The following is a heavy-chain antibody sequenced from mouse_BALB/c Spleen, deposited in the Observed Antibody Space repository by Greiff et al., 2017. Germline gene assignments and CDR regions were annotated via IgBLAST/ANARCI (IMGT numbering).Heavy chain of an antibody. J-gene: IGHJ4*01. CDR2: INPYNGDT. CDR1: GYSFTGYF. V-gene: IGHV1-37*01. Sequence: EVQLVESGPELVKPGASVKISCKASGYSFTGYFMNWVKQSHGKSLEWIGRINPYNGDTFYNQKFKGKATLTVDKSSSTAHMELLSLTSEDSAVYYCGSTMISNYYAMDYWGQGTSVTVSS. CDR3: GSTMISNYYAMDY. D-gene: IGHD2-4*01.